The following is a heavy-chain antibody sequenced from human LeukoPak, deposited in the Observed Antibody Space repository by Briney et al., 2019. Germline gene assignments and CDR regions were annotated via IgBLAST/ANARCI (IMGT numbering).Heavy chain of an antibody. CDR2: INPRNGGS. D-gene: IGHD6-13*01. J-gene: IGHJ4*02. V-gene: IGHV1-2*02. CDR3: ARGRIAAAGAIDY. CDR1: GGAFSSYA. Sequence: GASVKVSCKASGGAFSSYALSWVRQAPGQGLEWMAWINPRNGGSHSAQKFQGRVTLTRDTSISTAYMEMRKLTSDDTAFYYCARGRIAAAGAIDYWGQGARVTVSS.